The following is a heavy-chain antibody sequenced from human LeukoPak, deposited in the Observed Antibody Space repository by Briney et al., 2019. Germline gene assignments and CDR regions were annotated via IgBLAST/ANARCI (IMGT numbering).Heavy chain of an antibody. V-gene: IGHV1-18*01. J-gene: IGHJ6*02. Sequence: ASVKVSCKASGYTFTSFGITWVRQAPGQGPEWMGWISGYTGNTNFAQKLQDRVTMTTDTSTSTAYMELRSLRSDDTAVYYCTRDLIGGRKDGNYYYGMDIWGQGTTVTVSS. CDR2: ISGYTGNT. D-gene: IGHD3-9*01. CDR3: TRDLIGGRKDGNYYYGMDI. CDR1: GYTFTSFG.